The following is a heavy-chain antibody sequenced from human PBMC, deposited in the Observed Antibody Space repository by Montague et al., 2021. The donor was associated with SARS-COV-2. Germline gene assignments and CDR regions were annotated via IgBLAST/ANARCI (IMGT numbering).Heavy chain of an antibody. J-gene: IGHJ6*02. CDR1: GDSVSSNSAI. V-gene: IGHV6-1*01. CDR3: ARLKYGMDV. CDR2: TYYRSKWYN. Sequence: RAISGDSVSSNSAIWSWIRQSPSTGLEWLGRTYYRSKWYNDYAVSVKSRISINPDTSKNQFSLQLNSVTPDDTAVYYCARLKYGMDVWGQGTTVTVSS.